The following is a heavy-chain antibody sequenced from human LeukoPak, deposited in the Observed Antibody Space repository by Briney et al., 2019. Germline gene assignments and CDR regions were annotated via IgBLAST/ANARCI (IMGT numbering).Heavy chain of an antibody. CDR1: GFTFSNCA. J-gene: IGHJ4*02. D-gene: IGHD6-6*01. CDR3: AKKMSGVYSSSDY. V-gene: IGHV3-23*01. CDR2: ISGSAGST. Sequence: GGSLRLSCAASGFTFSNCAMTWVRQAPGKGLEWVSAISGSAGSTYYADSVKGRLTISRDNSKNTLYLQMNSLRAEDTAVYYCAKKMSGVYSSSDYWGQGTLVTVSS.